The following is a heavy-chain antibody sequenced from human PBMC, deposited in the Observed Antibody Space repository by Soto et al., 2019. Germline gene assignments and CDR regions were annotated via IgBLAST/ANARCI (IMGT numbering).Heavy chain of an antibody. V-gene: IGHV4-39*01. J-gene: IGHJ5*02. Sequence: SETLSLTCTVSGGSISSSSYYWGWIRQPPGKGLEWIGSIYYSGSTYYNPSLKSRVTISVDTSKNQFSLKLSSVTAADTAVYFCARQYLSSGGCFFDPWGQGTLVTVSS. CDR3: ARQYLSSGGCFFDP. CDR2: IYYSGST. D-gene: IGHD2-15*01. CDR1: GGSISSSSYY.